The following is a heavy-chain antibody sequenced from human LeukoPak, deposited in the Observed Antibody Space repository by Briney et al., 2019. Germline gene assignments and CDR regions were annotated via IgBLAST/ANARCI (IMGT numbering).Heavy chain of an antibody. CDR2: IRRRAYGGAA. Sequence: PGGSLILSCTTSGFAFDDFAMSWVRQPAGKGLEWVGFIRRRAYGGAAEYAASVKGRFIISRDDSKGIAYLQTNSLKTEDTAVSYCSRNGLVDFDYWGQGSRVIVSP. J-gene: IGHJ4*02. CDR3: SRNGLVDFDY. CDR1: GFAFDDFA. V-gene: IGHV3-49*04.